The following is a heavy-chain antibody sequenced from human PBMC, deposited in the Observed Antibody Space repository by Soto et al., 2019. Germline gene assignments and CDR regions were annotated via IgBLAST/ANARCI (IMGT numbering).Heavy chain of an antibody. CDR2: MNPNSGNT. V-gene: IGHV1-8*01. CDR1: GYTFTSYD. CDR3: ARWPTDMEGHYGMDV. Sequence: ASVKVSCKASGYTFTSYDINWVRQATGQGLEWMGWMNPNSGNTGYAQKFQGRVTMTRNTSISTAYMELSSLRSEDTAAYYCARWPTDMEGHYGMDVWGQGTTVTVSS. J-gene: IGHJ6*02. D-gene: IGHD1-1*01.